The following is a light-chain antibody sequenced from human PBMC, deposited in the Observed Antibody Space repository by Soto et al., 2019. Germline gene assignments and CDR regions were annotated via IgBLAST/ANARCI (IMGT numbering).Light chain of an antibody. V-gene: IGKV3-20*01. CDR1: QSVSSSY. J-gene: IGKJ3*01. CDR2: GAS. Sequence: EIVLTQSPGTLSLSPGERATLSCRASQSVSSSYLAWYQQKPGQAPRLLIYGASSRATGIPDRFSGSGSGTDFTLNISRLEAEDFAVYYWQQYGSSPPITFGPGTKVDIK. CDR3: QQYGSSPPIT.